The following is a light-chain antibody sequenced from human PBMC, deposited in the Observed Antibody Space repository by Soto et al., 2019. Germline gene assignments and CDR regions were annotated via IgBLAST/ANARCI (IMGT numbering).Light chain of an antibody. J-gene: IGLJ1*01. Sequence: QSALTQPPSVSGAPGQRVTISCTGSSSNIGAGYDVHWYQQLPGTAPKLLIFGNTNRPSGVPDRFSGSKSDTSASLAITGLQAEDEADYYCQSYDSSLNTYGFGAGTKVTV. CDR2: GNT. V-gene: IGLV1-40*01. CDR3: QSYDSSLNTYG. CDR1: SSNIGAGYD.